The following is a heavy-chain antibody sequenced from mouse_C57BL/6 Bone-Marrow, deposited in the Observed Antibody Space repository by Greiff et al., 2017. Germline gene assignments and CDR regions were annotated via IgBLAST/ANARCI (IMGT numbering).Heavy chain of an antibody. CDR3: ARWDWFAY. D-gene: IGHD4-1*01. J-gene: IGHJ3*01. V-gene: IGHV1-59*01. Sequence: VQLQQSGAELVRPGTSVKLSCKASGYTFTSYWMHWVKQRPGQGLEWIGVIDPSDSYTNYNQKFKGKATLTVDTSSSTAYMQLSSLTSEDSAVYYCARWDWFAYWGQGTLVTVSA. CDR1: GYTFTSYW. CDR2: IDPSDSYT.